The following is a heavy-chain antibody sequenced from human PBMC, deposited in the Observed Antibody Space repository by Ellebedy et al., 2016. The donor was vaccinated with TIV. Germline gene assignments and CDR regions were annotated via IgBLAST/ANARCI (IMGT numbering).Heavy chain of an antibody. V-gene: IGHV3-48*02. J-gene: IGHJ5*02. D-gene: IGHD2-2*01. Sequence: PGGSLRLSCAASGFTFSSYSMNWVRQAPGKGLEWVSYISSSSSTIYYEDSVKGRFTISRDNAKNSLYLQMNSLRDEDTAVYYCASLGSCTSCYEGFDPWGQGTLVTVSS. CDR1: GFTFSSYS. CDR2: ISSSSSTI. CDR3: ASLGSCTSCYEGFDP.